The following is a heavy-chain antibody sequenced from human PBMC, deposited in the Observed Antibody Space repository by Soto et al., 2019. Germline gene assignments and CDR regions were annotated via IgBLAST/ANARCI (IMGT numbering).Heavy chain of an antibody. D-gene: IGHD3-3*01. Sequence: SETLSLTCAVYGGSFSGYYWSWIRQPPGKGLEWIGEINHSGSTNYNPSLKSRVTISVDTSKNQFSLKLSSVTAADTAVYYCARGPPHSYYDFWSGYYPSAYFDYWGQGTLVTVS. J-gene: IGHJ4*02. CDR2: INHSGST. CDR1: GGSFSGYY. V-gene: IGHV4-34*01. CDR3: ARGPPHSYYDFWSGYYPSAYFDY.